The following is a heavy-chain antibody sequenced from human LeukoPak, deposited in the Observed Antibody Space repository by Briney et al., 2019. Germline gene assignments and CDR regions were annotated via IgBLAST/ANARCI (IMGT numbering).Heavy chain of an antibody. D-gene: IGHD1-14*01. V-gene: IGHV1-69*05. CDR1: GGTFSGYT. CDR2: IIPISGTP. Sequence: ASVKVSCKASGGTFSGYTISWVRQAPGQGLEWMGGIIPISGTPNYAQKFQGRVTFTTDESTSTAYMELTSLRSEDTAVYYCARGGTFYRRTLLNYFDYWGQGSLVTVSS. J-gene: IGHJ4*02. CDR3: ARGGTFYRRTLLNYFDY.